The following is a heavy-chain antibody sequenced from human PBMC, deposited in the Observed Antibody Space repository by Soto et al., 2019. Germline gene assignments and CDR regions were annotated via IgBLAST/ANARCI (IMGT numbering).Heavy chain of an antibody. D-gene: IGHD3-9*01. CDR2: IYWSDDK. CDR1: GFSLTDTGAT. J-gene: IGHJ5*01. CDR3: AHSHFEILTGPFDS. Sequence: QITLKESGPTLVQPTQTLTLTCTFSGFSLTDTGATVGWNRQAPGKGLEGLALIYWSDDKRYNPSLKNRLTIAKETSRNQVILTLSNVGPVDTATYYCAHSHFEILTGPFDSWGPGTRVTVSS. V-gene: IGHV2-5*01.